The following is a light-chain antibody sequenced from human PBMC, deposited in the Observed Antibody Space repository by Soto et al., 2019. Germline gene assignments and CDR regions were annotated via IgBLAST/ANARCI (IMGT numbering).Light chain of an antibody. CDR3: TSYASSINFVI. Sequence: QSVLTQPPSASGSPGQSVTMSCTGTSSDVGGYNYVSWYQHHPGKAPKLMIYEVSKRASGVPDRFSASKSGNAASLTVSGLQAEDEAVYYCTSYASSINFVICGGGTKLTVL. CDR1: SSDVGGYNY. CDR2: EVS. J-gene: IGLJ2*01. V-gene: IGLV2-8*01.